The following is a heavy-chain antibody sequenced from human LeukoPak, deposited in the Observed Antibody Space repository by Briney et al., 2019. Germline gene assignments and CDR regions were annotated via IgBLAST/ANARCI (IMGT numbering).Heavy chain of an antibody. CDR1: GYTFTSYY. J-gene: IGHJ4*02. CDR2: INTSGGST. V-gene: IGHV1-46*01. CDR3: AREGTYDSSGYYIDY. D-gene: IGHD3-22*01. Sequence: ASVKVSCKASGYTFTSYYMHWVRQAPGQGLEWMGIINTSGGSTKYAQKFQGRFTMTRDTSTSTVYMEVSSLTSEDTAVYYCAREGTYDSSGYYIDYWGQGTLVTVSS.